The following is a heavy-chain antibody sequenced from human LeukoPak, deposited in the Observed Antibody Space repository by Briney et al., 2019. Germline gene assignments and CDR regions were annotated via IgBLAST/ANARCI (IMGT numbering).Heavy chain of an antibody. CDR2: IYYSGST. D-gene: IGHD3-10*01. CDR1: GGSISSSSYY. J-gene: IGHJ4*02. Sequence: SETLSLTCTVSGGSISSSSYYWGWIRQPPGKGLEWIGSIYYSGSTYYNPSLKSRVTISVDTSKNQFSLKLSSVTAADTAVYYCASDWGGVRGAQSPFDYWGQGTLVTVSS. CDR3: ASDWGGVRGAQSPFDY. V-gene: IGHV4-39*07.